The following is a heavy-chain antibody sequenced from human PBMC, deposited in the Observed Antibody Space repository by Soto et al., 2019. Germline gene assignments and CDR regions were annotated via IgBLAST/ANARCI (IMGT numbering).Heavy chain of an antibody. CDR2: IWYDGSYK. V-gene: IGHV3-33*01. D-gene: IGHD1-26*01. CDR1: GFTFSTYS. Sequence: QVQLVESGGGVVQPGGSLRLSCAASGFTFSTYSIHWVRQAPGKGLEWVAVIWYDGSYKYYADSVKGRFTISRDNSKNTLYLQMNSLRSGDTAVYYCARAVGPFDYWGQGTLVTVSS. J-gene: IGHJ4*02. CDR3: ARAVGPFDY.